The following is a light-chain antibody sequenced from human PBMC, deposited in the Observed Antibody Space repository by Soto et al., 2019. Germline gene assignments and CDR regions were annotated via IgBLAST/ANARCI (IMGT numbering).Light chain of an antibody. J-gene: IGKJ1*01. CDR1: QSISSSY. CDR3: QQYGSSSWT. V-gene: IGKV3-20*01. Sequence: EIVLTQSPATLSLSPGKRATLSCRASQSISSSYLAWYQQRPGQAPRLLIYGASSRATGIPDRFSGSGSGTEFTLTISRLEPEDFAVYYCQQYGSSSWTFGQGDQGGYQ. CDR2: GAS.